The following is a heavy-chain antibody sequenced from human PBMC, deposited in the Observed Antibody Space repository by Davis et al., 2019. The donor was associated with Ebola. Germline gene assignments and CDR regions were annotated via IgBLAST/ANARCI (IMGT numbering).Heavy chain of an antibody. J-gene: IGHJ4*01. D-gene: IGHD5-12*01. V-gene: IGHV3-74*01. CDR2: ISSDGSST. CDR1: GFTFSTYW. Sequence: PGGSLRLSCSASGFTFSTYWMHWVRQAPGKGLVWVSRISSDGSSTSYADSVRGRFTISRDNAKNTLSLQMNSLRVEDTAVYYCVRDSGYYSHDYWGHGTLVTVSS. CDR3: VRDSGYYSHDY.